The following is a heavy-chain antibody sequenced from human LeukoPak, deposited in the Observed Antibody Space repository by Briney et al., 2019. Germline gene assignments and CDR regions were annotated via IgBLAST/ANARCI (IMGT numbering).Heavy chain of an antibody. CDR3: ATSSFMVRGDADY. CDR2: IYYSGST. V-gene: IGHV4-39*07. CDR1: GGSISSSSYY. J-gene: IGHJ4*02. D-gene: IGHD3-10*01. Sequence: SETLSLTCTVSGGSISSSSYYWGWIRQPPGKGLEWIGSIYYSGSTYYNPSLKSRVTISVDTSKNQFSLKLSSVTAADTAVYYCATSSFMVRGDADYWGQGTLVTVSS.